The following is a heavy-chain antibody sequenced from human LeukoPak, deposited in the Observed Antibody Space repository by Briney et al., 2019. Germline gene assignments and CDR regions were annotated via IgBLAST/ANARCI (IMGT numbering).Heavy chain of an antibody. Sequence: PSETLSLTCIVSGGSIGDYFWSWIRQPAGKGLEWIGHMSTSGNTNYNPSLKSRVTMSLDTSKNQFSLKVNPVTAADTAVYYCARANYIWGSYVYWGQGTLVTVSS. CDR3: ARANYIWGSYVY. CDR2: MSTSGNT. CDR1: GGSIGDYF. J-gene: IGHJ4*02. D-gene: IGHD3-16*01. V-gene: IGHV4-4*07.